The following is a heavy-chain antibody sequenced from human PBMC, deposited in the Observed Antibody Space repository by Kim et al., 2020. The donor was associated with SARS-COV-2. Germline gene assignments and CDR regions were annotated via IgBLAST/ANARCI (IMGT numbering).Heavy chain of an antibody. CDR1: VGSFSGYY. CDR2: INHSGST. J-gene: IGHJ4*02. V-gene: IGHV4-34*01. Sequence: SETLSLTCAVYVGSFSGYYWTWIRQPPGRGLEWIGEINHSGSTNYNPSLTSRVTISVDTSKNQFSLKLNSVTAADRGVYFCARGRSGSGRDYYFDYWGRG. D-gene: IGHD6-19*01. CDR3: ARGRSGSGRDYYFDY.